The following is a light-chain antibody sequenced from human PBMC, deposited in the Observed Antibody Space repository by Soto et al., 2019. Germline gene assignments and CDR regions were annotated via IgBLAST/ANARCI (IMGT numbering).Light chain of an antibody. V-gene: IGLV2-23*01. CDR1: SSDVGSYNL. CDR3: CSYAGSSTFV. CDR2: EGT. J-gene: IGLJ1*01. Sequence: QSVLTQPASVSGSPARSITISCTGTSSDVGSYNLVSWYQQHPGKAPKFMIYEGTKRPSGVSNRFSVSKSGDTASLTISGLQAEDEADYYCCSYAGSSTFVFGTGTKVTVL.